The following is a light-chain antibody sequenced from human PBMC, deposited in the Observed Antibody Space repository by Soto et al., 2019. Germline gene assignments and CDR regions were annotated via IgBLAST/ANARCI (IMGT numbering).Light chain of an antibody. Sequence: QSALTQPASVSGSPGQSIPISCTGTSRDVGGYNYVSWYQQHPGKAPKLMIYVVSNRPSWVSNRFSGSKSGNTASLTISGLQAEDEADYYCCSYTSSSTLGVVVGGTKVTVL. J-gene: IGLJ2*01. CDR3: CSYTSSSTLGV. CDR2: VVS. CDR1: SRDVGGYNY. V-gene: IGLV2-14*01.